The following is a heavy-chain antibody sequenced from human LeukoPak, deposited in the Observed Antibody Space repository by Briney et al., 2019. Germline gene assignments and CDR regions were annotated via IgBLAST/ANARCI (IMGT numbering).Heavy chain of an antibody. J-gene: IGHJ4*02. V-gene: IGHV3-21*04. CDR2: ISSSSSYI. CDR1: GFTFSSYS. Sequence: NSGGSLRLSCAASGFTFSSYSMNWVRQAPGKGLEWVSSISSSSSYIYYADSVKGRFTISGDNAKNSLYLQMNSMRAEEPVLYYCARVEGLEYDGSGNYYTFEYWGQGTLVTVSS. D-gene: IGHD3-22*01. CDR3: ARVEGLEYDGSGNYYTFEY.